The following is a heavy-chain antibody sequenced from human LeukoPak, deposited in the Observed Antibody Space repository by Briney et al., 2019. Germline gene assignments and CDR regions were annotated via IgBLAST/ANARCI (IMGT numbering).Heavy chain of an antibody. CDR1: GGSISSGSYY. V-gene: IGHV4-61*02. D-gene: IGHD3-10*01. J-gene: IGHJ3*02. Sequence: PSETLSLTCTVSGGSISSGSYYWSWIRQPAGKGLEWIGRIYTSGSTNYNPSLKSRATISVDTSKNQFSLKLSSVTAADTAVYYCARSPPYGLRLGAFDIWGQGIMVTVSS. CDR3: ARSPPYGLRLGAFDI. CDR2: IYTSGST.